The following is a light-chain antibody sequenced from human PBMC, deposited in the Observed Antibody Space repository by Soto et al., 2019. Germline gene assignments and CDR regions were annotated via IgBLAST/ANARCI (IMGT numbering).Light chain of an antibody. CDR1: QSVSSD. CDR2: GAS. Sequence: EIVMTQSPATLSVSPGERATLSCRASQSVSSDLAWYHQKPGQAPRLLIYGASTRATGIPARFSGSGSGTAFTLTINSLQSEDFAVYYCQQYNNWPRTFGQGTKVDIK. J-gene: IGKJ1*01. V-gene: IGKV3-15*01. CDR3: QQYNNWPRT.